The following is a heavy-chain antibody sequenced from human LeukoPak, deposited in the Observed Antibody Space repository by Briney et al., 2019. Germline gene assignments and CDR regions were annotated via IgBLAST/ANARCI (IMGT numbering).Heavy chain of an antibody. Sequence: ASVKVSCKVSGYTLTELSMHWVRQAPGKGLEWMGGFDPEDGETIYAQKFQGRVTMTEDTSTDTAYMELSSLRSEDTAVYYCATGRRYDFWSGYAAPNFDYWGQGTLVTVSS. J-gene: IGHJ4*02. CDR2: FDPEDGET. CDR1: GYTLTELS. V-gene: IGHV1-24*01. D-gene: IGHD3-3*01. CDR3: ATGRRYDFWSGYAAPNFDY.